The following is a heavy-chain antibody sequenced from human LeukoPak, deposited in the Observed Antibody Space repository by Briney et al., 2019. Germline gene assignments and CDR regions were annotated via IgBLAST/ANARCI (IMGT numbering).Heavy chain of an antibody. CDR3: AGQGTAMVVNYYYYGMDV. CDR1: GYSFTSYW. J-gene: IGHJ6*02. D-gene: IGHD5-18*01. CDR2: IYPGDSDT. Sequence: GESLKISCKGSGYSFTSYWIGWVRQMPGKGLEWMGIIYPGDSDTRYSPSFQGQVTISADKSISTAYLQWSSLKASDTAMYYCAGQGTAMVVNYYYYGMDVWGQGTTVTVSS. V-gene: IGHV5-51*01.